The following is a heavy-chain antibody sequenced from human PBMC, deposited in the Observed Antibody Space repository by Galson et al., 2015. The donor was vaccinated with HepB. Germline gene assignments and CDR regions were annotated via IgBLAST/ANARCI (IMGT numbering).Heavy chain of an antibody. CDR1: GYTFTSYD. J-gene: IGHJ6*02. V-gene: IGHV1-8*01. Sequence: SVKVSCKASGYTFTSYDINWVRQATGQGLEWMGWMNPNSGNTGYAQKFQGRVTMTRNTSISTAYMELSSLRSEDTAVYYCARVTGGDIVVVPAMMYSGYSGDYGMDVWGQGTTVTVSS. CDR2: MNPNSGNT. CDR3: ARVTGGDIVVVPAMMYSGYSGDYGMDV. D-gene: IGHD2-2*01.